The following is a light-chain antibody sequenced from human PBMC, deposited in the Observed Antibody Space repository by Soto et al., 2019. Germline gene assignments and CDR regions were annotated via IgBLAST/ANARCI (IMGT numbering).Light chain of an antibody. CDR1: QSVSRY. CDR2: DAS. V-gene: IGKV3-11*01. J-gene: IGKJ1*01. Sequence: EIVLTQSPATLSLSPGERATLSCRASQSVSRYLAWYQQKPGQAPRILIYDASNRATVIPAKFSGSGSGTDFTLTISSLEPEDFPVYYCQQRSNWSRTFGQGNKVEIK. CDR3: QQRSNWSRT.